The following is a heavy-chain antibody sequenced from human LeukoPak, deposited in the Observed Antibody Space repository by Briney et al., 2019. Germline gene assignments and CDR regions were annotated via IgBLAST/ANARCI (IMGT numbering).Heavy chain of an antibody. V-gene: IGHV3-48*01. J-gene: IGHJ4*02. CDR3: ARGYYDSSGYYLGY. CDR2: ISSSSSTI. CDR1: GFTASSYS. Sequence: GGSLRLSCAASGFTASSYSMILVRQAAGKGLEWVSYISSSSSTIYYADSVKGRFTISRDNAKNSLYLQMNSLRAEDTAVYYCARGYYDSSGYYLGYWGQGTLVTVSS. D-gene: IGHD3-22*01.